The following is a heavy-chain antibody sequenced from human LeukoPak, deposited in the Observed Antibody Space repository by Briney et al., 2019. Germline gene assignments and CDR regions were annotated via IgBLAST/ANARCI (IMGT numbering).Heavy chain of an antibody. D-gene: IGHD5-18*01. CDR2: ISSSSSTI. CDR1: GFTFSSYS. CDR3: ARDRIQLWSPRNAFDI. Sequence: GGSLRLSCAASGFTFSSYSMNWVRQAPGKGLEWVSYISSSSSTIYYADSVKGRFTISRDNAKNSLYLQMNSLRAEDTALYYCARDRIQLWSPRNAFDIWGQGTMVTVSS. J-gene: IGHJ3*02. V-gene: IGHV3-48*04.